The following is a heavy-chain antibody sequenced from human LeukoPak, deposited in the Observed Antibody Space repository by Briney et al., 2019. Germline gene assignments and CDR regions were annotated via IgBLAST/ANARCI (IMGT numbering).Heavy chain of an antibody. CDR1: GFTFSSYS. V-gene: IGHV3-21*01. J-gene: IGHJ4*02. CDR2: ISSSGSNI. Sequence: GGSLRLSCAASGFTFSSYSMNWVRQAPGKGLEWVSYISSSGSNIYYADSVKGRFTIPRDNAKNSLYLQMNSLRAEDMAVYYCATNSTVTRVGFDYWGQGTLVTVSS. CDR3: ATNSTVTRVGFDY. D-gene: IGHD4-17*01.